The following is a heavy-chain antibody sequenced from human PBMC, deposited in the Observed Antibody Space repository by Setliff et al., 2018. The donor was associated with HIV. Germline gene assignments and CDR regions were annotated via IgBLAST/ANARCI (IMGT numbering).Heavy chain of an antibody. Sequence: ASVKVSCKTSGYAFTSHFLQWVRQAPGQGLEWIGWISPNTGGSTSYAQKFQGRVTMTRDTSRSTVYMELSSLRSEDTAVYYCARCYYDSSGPTDAFDIWGQGTVVTVSS. D-gene: IGHD3-22*01. CDR2: ISPNTGGST. CDR3: ARCYYDSSGPTDAFDI. CDR1: GYAFTSHF. V-gene: IGHV1-46*01. J-gene: IGHJ3*02.